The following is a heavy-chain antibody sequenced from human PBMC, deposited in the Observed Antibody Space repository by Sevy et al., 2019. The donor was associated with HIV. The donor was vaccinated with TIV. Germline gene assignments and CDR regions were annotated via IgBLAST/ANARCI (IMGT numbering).Heavy chain of an antibody. CDR2: INPNGGGT. Sequence: ASVKVSCKASGYYFTGYYVHWVRHAPGQGLEWMGWINPNGGGTNIGQKFHGRVTMSRDTSITTAYMELIRLRSNDTGVYYCARSVYGSGTYLNDYWGQGNLVPVSS. D-gene: IGHD3-10*01. J-gene: IGHJ4*02. CDR3: ARSVYGSGTYLNDY. V-gene: IGHV1-2*02. CDR1: GYYFTGYY.